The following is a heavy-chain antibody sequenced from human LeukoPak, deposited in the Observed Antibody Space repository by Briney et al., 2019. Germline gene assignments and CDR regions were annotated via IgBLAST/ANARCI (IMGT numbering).Heavy chain of an antibody. CDR2: IYHTGST. V-gene: IGHV4-4*02. D-gene: IGHD3-22*01. CDR3: RGGDSSGYYYVFFDY. J-gene: IGHJ4*02. CDR1: GGSINTNKW. Sequence: SETLSLTCAVSGGSINTNKWWSWVRQPPGKGLEWIGEIYHTGSTNYNPSLKSRVTISVDTSKNQFSLKLSSVTAADTAVYYCRGGDSSGYYYVFFDYWGQGTLVTVSS.